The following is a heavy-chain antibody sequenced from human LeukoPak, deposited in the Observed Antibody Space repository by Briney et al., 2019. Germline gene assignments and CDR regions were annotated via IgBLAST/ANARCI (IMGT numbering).Heavy chain of an antibody. CDR1: GFTFNNYA. CDR2: ISSNGGST. Sequence: GGSLRLSCSASGFTFNNYAMHWVRQAPGKGLEYVSVISSNGGSTYYVDSAKGRFTISRDNAKNSLYLQMNSLRAEDTAVYYCATGRQLDYWGQGTLVTVSS. CDR3: ATGRQLDY. J-gene: IGHJ4*02. D-gene: IGHD6-13*01. V-gene: IGHV3-64*04.